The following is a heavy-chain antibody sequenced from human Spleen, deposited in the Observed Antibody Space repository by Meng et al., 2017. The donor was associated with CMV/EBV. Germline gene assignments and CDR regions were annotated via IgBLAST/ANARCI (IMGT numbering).Heavy chain of an antibody. Sequence: SGYTFTGYYMHWVRQAPGQGLEWMGWINPNSGGTNYAQKFQGRVTMTRDTSISTAYMELSRLRSDDTAVYYCARVNSGYGGVEFDYWGQGTLVTVSS. CDR3: ARVNSGYGGVEFDY. D-gene: IGHD4/OR15-4a*01. CDR1: GYTFTGYY. CDR2: INPNSGGT. V-gene: IGHV1-2*02. J-gene: IGHJ4*02.